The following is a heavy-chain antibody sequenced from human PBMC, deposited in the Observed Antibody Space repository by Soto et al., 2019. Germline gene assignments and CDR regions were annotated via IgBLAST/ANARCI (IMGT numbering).Heavy chain of an antibody. J-gene: IGHJ4*02. V-gene: IGHV3-23*01. Sequence: EVQLLESGGALVQPGGSLRLSCAASGFTFSSYAMNWVRQAPGKGLEWVSSISGIGGSTDYADSVKGRFTISRDNSKNTLYLQMSSLRAEDTAVYYCAKDVDFWSGYNQFGYWGQGTLVTVSS. CDR1: GFTFSSYA. CDR3: AKDVDFWSGYNQFGY. D-gene: IGHD3-3*01. CDR2: ISGIGGST.